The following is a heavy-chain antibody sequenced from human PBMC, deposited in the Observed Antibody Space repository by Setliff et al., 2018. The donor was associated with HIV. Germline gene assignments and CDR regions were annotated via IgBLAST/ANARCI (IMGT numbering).Heavy chain of an antibody. CDR3: ARLRPTDFFDY. CDR2: INHHGCST. J-gene: IGHJ4*02. D-gene: IGHD3-3*01. CDR1: GYTFTSYD. V-gene: IGHV1-46*01. Sequence: ASVKVSCKPSGYTFTSYDSNWVRPAPGQGLEWMGVINHHGCSTNYAQKFQGRVTMTRDTSTSTVYMELSSLRSDDTAVYYCARLRPTDFFDYWGQGTLVTVSS.